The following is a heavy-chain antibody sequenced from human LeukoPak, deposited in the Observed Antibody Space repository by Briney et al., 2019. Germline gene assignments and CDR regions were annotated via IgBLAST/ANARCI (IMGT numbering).Heavy chain of an antibody. CDR1: GYTFTSYD. D-gene: IGHD2-2*01. CDR2: MNPNSGNT. V-gene: IGHV1-8*01. CDR3: ARGGSRSPSPGDY. J-gene: IGHJ4*02. Sequence: ASVNVSCKASGYTFTSYDINWVRQATGQGLEWMGWMNPNSGNTGYAQKFTGRVTMTRDTSTSTVYMELNSLRSEDTAVYYCARGGSRSPSPGDYWGQGTLVTVSS.